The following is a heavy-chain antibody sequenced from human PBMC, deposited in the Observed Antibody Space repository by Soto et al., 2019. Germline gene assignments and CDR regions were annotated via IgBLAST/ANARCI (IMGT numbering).Heavy chain of an antibody. CDR1: GFSLSTSGVG. J-gene: IGHJ4*02. CDR2: IYWDDDK. V-gene: IGHV2-5*02. Sequence: QITLKESGPTLVKPTQTLTLTCTFSGFSLSTSGVGVGWIRQPPGKALEWLALIYWDDDKRYSPSLKTRHTITKDTSKNQVVLIMTNMDPVDTATYYCAHSPYFGEELDYWGQGTLVTVSS. CDR3: AHSPYFGEELDY. D-gene: IGHD4-17*01.